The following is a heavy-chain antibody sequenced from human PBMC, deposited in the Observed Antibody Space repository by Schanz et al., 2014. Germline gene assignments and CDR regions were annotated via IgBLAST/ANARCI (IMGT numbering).Heavy chain of an antibody. CDR2: MYYSGST. CDR3: ARLSAIFGVVTTYYFDY. CDR1: GGSISSIGFY. V-gene: IGHV4-39*01. Sequence: QLQLQESGPGLVNPSETLSLTCTVSGGSISSIGFYWGWIRQPPGKGLEWIGRMYYSGSTYYNPPSKSGVTIAGAPSKTQSSRKRSFVTAAETAVYYCARLSAIFGVVTTYYFDYWGQGTLVTVSS. J-gene: IGHJ4*02. D-gene: IGHD3-3*01.